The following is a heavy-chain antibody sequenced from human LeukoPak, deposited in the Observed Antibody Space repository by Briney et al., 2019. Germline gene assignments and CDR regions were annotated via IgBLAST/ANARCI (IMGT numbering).Heavy chain of an antibody. CDR3: ARESPGRLFGHFDY. J-gene: IGHJ4*02. Sequence: SETLSLTCTVSGGSISSGGYYWSWIRQHPGKGLEWIGYIYYSGSTYYNPSLKSRVTISVDTSKNQFSLKLSSVTAADTAVYYCARESPGRLFGHFDYWGQGTLVTVSS. CDR2: IYYSGST. D-gene: IGHD3-10*02. CDR1: GGSISSGGYY. V-gene: IGHV4-31*03.